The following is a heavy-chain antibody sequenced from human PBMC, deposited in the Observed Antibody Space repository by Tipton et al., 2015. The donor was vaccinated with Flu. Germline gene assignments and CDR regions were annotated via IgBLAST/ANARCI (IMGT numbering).Heavy chain of an antibody. CDR3: ARYNRVDTSMDYYYYYAMDV. V-gene: IGHV3-7*03. Sequence: CAASGFTFSRYWMSWVRQAPGQGLEWVANIKQDGSAKYYVDSVKGRFTISRDNARNSLYLEMKSLRTEDTALYYCARYNRVDTSMDYYYYYAMDVWGQGTTVAVSS. D-gene: IGHD5-18*01. CDR1: GFTFSRYW. CDR2: IKQDGSAK. J-gene: IGHJ6*02.